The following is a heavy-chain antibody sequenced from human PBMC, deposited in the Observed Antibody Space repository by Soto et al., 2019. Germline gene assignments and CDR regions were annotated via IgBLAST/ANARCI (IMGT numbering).Heavy chain of an antibody. CDR2: IIPILGIA. V-gene: IGHV1-69*02. J-gene: IGHJ6*02. Sequence: GASVKVSCKASGGTFSSYTISWVRQAPGQGLEWMGRIIPILGIANYAQKFQSRVTITADKSTSTAYMELSSLRSEDTAVYYCARADEQQLGTNYYYYYGMDVWGQGTTVTVSS. CDR3: ARADEQQLGTNYYYYYGMDV. D-gene: IGHD6-13*01. CDR1: GGTFSSYT.